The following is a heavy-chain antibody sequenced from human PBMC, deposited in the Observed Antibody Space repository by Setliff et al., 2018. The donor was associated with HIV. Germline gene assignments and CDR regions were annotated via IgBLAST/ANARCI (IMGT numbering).Heavy chain of an antibody. J-gene: IGHJ4*02. V-gene: IGHV3-66*01. CDR1: GFTVSSNY. D-gene: IGHD6-19*01. CDR2: IYGGGTT. Sequence: PGGSLRLSCAASGFTVSSNYMSWVRQAPGKGLEWVSVIYGGGTTHYADSVKGRFTISRDNAGNSLYLQMNSLRLEDAAVYYCTPQWPVGYWGQGTPVTVSS. CDR3: TPQWPVGY.